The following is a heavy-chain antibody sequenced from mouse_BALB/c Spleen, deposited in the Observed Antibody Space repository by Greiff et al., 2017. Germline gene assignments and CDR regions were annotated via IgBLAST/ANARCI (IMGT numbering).Heavy chain of an antibody. CDR2: ISSGGSYT. V-gene: IGHV5-6-4*01. CDR1: GFTFSSYT. Sequence: EVQRVESGGGLVKPGGSLKLSCAASGFTFSSYTMSWVRQTPEKRLEWVATISSGGSYTYYPDSVKGRFTISRDNAKNTLYLQMSSLKSEDTAMYYCTRDKGNSLLRLKGDYFDYWGQGTTLTVSS. CDR3: TRDKGNSLLRLKGDYFDY. D-gene: IGHD1-2*01. J-gene: IGHJ2*01.